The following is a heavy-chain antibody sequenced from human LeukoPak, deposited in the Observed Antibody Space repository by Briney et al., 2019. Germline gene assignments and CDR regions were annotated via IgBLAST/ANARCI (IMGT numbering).Heavy chain of an antibody. CDR3: ARDGLDIVVVVAATGAFDI. V-gene: IGHV4-39*07. CDR2: IYYSGST. CDR1: GGSISSSSYY. D-gene: IGHD2-15*01. J-gene: IGHJ3*02. Sequence: SETLSLTCTVSGGSISSSSYYWGWIRQPPGKGLEWIGSIYYSGSTYYNPSLKSQVTISVDTSKNQFSLKLSSVTAADTAVYYCARDGLDIVVVVAATGAFDIWGQGTMVTVSS.